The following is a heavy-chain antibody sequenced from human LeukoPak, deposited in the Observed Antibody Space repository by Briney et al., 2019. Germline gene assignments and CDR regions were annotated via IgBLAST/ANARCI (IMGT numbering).Heavy chain of an antibody. CDR2: IYYSGST. Sequence: SETLSLTCAVYGGSVRDNYWSWIRQPPGKGLEWIGYIYYSGSTNYNPSLKSRVTISVDTSKNQFSLKLSSVTAADTAVYYCARVASQYSSSFDYWGQGTLVTVSS. D-gene: IGHD6-6*01. CDR1: GGSVRDNY. V-gene: IGHV4-59*02. J-gene: IGHJ4*02. CDR3: ARVASQYSSSFDY.